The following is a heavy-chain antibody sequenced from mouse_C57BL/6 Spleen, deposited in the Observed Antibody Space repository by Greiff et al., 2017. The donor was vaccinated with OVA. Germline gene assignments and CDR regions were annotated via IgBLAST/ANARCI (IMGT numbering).Heavy chain of an antibody. V-gene: IGHV5-17*01. Sequence: EVKLMESGGGLVKPGGSLKLSCAASGFTFSDYGMHWVRQAPEKGLEWVAYISSGSSTIYYADTVKGRFTLSRDNANNTLFLQMTSLRAEDTAMYYCATYYSNRSRYFDVWGTGTTVTVSS. CDR3: ATYYSNRSRYFDV. CDR2: ISSGSSTI. D-gene: IGHD2-5*01. CDR1: GFTFSDYG. J-gene: IGHJ1*03.